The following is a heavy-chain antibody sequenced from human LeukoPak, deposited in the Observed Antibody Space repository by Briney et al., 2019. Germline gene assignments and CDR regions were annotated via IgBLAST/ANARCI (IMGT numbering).Heavy chain of an antibody. D-gene: IGHD1-26*01. CDR2: ISSSGTTI. CDR3: ARTIVGTTYDAFDI. Sequence: GGSLRLSCAASGFTFSSYSMNWVRQAPGKGLQWVSDISSSGTTIYYADSVKGRFTISRDNAKNSLYLQMNSLRAEDTAMYYCARTIVGTTYDAFDIWGQGTMVTVSS. J-gene: IGHJ3*02. CDR1: GFTFSSYS. V-gene: IGHV3-48*04.